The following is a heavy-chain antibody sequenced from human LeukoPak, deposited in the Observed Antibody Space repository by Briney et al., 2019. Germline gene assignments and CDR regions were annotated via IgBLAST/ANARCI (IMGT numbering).Heavy chain of an antibody. CDR1: GFTFRSNP. J-gene: IGHJ4*02. D-gene: IGHD3-22*01. Sequence: GGTLRLSCAASGFTFRSNPMSWVRQAPGKGLEWVSIISADGDGTYYADSVKGRFTISRDNSKNTLYLQMNSLRAEDTAVYYCAKRGHYYEFDYWGQGTLVTVSS. V-gene: IGHV3-23*01. CDR3: AKRGHYYEFDY. CDR2: ISADGDGT.